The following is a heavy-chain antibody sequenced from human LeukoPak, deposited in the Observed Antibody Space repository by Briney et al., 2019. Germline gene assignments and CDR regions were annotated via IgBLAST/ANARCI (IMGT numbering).Heavy chain of an antibody. V-gene: IGHV1-18*01. CDR2: ISAHNGNT. D-gene: IGHD2-2*01. CDR3: ARDRGPSYCSSTTCRTLDW. J-gene: IGHJ4*02. CDR1: GYTFSSYG. Sequence: ASVKVSCKASGYTFSSYGLSWVRQAPGQGLEWMGWISAHNGNTNYAQRFQGRLTMTTDTPTSTAYMELRSLTSGDTAVYYCARDRGPSYCSSTTCRTLDWWGQGTLVTVSS.